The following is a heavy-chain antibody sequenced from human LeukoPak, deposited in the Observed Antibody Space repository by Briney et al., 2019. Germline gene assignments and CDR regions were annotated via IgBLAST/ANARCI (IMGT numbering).Heavy chain of an antibody. V-gene: IGHV4-39*01. Sequence: SETLSLTCTVSGGSVSSDHYYWGWIRQPPGKGLEWIGSMYFSGSANYNPSLKSRVSISGDTSRKQFSLKLNSVTAADTAVYYCARYEVATMFDYWGQGTLVTVSS. CDR2: MYFSGSA. CDR1: GGSVSSDHYY. J-gene: IGHJ4*02. D-gene: IGHD5-24*01. CDR3: ARYEVATMFDY.